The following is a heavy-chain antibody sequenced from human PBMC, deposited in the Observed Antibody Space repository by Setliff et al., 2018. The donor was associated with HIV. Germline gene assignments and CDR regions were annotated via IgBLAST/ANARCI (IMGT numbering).Heavy chain of an antibody. CDR2: IFYTGSA. Sequence: SETLSLTCTVSGGSISNGYYYWVWIRQPPGKGLEWIGGIFYTGSAHYNPSLKSRVTISVDTSRNQFSMKLSSVTAADTSMYYCARWVTTPTKGAFDIWGQGTVVTVSS. D-gene: IGHD3-22*01. J-gene: IGHJ3*02. CDR1: GGSISNGYYY. CDR3: ARWVTTPTKGAFDI. V-gene: IGHV4-39*01.